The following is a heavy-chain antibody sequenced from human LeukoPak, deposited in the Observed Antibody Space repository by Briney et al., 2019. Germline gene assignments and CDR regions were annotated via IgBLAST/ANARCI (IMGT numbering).Heavy chain of an antibody. CDR3: AKEVYYFDTSGLYSFAFDI. D-gene: IGHD3-22*01. CDR1: GFTFSSYW. V-gene: IGHV3-23*01. CDR2: ISASGGST. J-gene: IGHJ3*02. Sequence: GGSLRLSCAASGFTFSSYWMQWVRQAPGKGLEWVSAISASGGSTYYADSVKGRFTISRDNSKNTLYLQMNSLRVEDTAVYYCAKEVYYFDTSGLYSFAFDIWGQGTMVTVPS.